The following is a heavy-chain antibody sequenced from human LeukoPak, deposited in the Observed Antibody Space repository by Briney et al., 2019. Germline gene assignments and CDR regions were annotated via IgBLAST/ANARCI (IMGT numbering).Heavy chain of an antibody. CDR1: GYTFTSYG. CDR2: ISAYNGNT. CDR3: ARVQGDSSSWHFQH. D-gene: IGHD6-6*01. V-gene: IGHV1-18*01. Sequence: ASVKVSCKASGYTFTSYGISWVRQAPGQGLEWMGWISAYNGNTNYAQKLQGRVTMTTDTSMSTACMELRSLRSDDTAVYYCARVQGDSSSWHFQHWGQGTLVTVSS. J-gene: IGHJ1*01.